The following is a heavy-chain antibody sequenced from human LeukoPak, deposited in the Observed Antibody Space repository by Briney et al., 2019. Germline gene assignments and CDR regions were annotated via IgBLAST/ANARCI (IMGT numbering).Heavy chain of an antibody. V-gene: IGHV4-4*09. CDR1: GGSISSYY. D-gene: IGHD6-25*01. CDR2: IYTSGST. J-gene: IGHJ6*03. Sequence: PSETLSLTCTVSGGSISSYYWSWIRQPPGKGLEWIGYIYTSGSTNYNPSLKSRVTISVDTSKNQFSLKLSSVTAADTAVYYCARRLYYYYTDVWGKGTTVTVSS. CDR3: ARRLYYYYTDV.